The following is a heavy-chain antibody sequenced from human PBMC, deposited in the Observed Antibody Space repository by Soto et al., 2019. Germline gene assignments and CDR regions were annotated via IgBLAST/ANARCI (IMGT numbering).Heavy chain of an antibody. V-gene: IGHV3-23*01. CDR2: ISGSGGST. Sequence: PGGSLRLSCAASGFTFSSYAMSWVRQAPGKGLEWVSAISGSGGSTYYADSVKGRFTISRDNSKNTLYMQMNSLRAEDTAVYYCAKVPVVGANTRGAFEIWGQGTMVT. CDR1: GFTFSSYA. CDR3: AKVPVVGANTRGAFEI. D-gene: IGHD1-26*01. J-gene: IGHJ3*02.